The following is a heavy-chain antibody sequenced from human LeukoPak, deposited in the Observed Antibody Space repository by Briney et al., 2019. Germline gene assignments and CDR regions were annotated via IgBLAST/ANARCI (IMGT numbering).Heavy chain of an antibody. CDR3: ARSLLPTCYFDY. D-gene: IGHD2-15*01. CDR2: IIPILGIA. J-gene: IGHJ4*02. CDR1: GGTFSSYA. Sequence: SVKVSCKASGGTFSSYAISWVRQAPGQGLEWMGRIIPILGIANYAQKFQGRVTITADKSTSTAYMELSSLRSEDTAVYYCARSLLPTCYFDYWGQGTLVTVSS. V-gene: IGHV1-69*04.